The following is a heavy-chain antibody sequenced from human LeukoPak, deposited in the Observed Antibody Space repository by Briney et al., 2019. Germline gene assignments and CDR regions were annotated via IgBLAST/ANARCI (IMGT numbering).Heavy chain of an antibody. CDR3: VRDRGTYRPIDY. D-gene: IGHD1-26*01. J-gene: IGHJ4*02. Sequence: KPGGSLRLSCAASAFSLSAYNMNWVRQAPGKGLEWVSSISYTGTHIYYADSVKGRFTISRDNAQNSLYLQMNSLRAEDTAIYYCVRDRGTYRPIDYWGQGTLVTVSS. CDR1: AFSLSAYN. V-gene: IGHV3-21*04. CDR2: ISYTGTHI.